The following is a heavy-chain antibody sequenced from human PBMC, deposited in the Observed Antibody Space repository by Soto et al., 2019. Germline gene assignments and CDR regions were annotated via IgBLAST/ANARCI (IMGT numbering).Heavy chain of an antibody. CDR1: GYTFTSYD. CDR2: MNPNSGNT. V-gene: IGHV1-8*01. CDR3: ARGLDMYISSWYYYYYYYSMVV. Sequence: QVQLVQSGAEVKKPGASVKVSCKASGYTFTSYDINWVRQATGQGLEWMGWMNPNSGNTGYAQKFQGRVTMTRNTSKSTAYMELSSLRSEDTAVYYGARGLDMYISSWYYYYYYYSMVVCGKGITVTVSS. D-gene: IGHD6-13*01. J-gene: IGHJ6*03.